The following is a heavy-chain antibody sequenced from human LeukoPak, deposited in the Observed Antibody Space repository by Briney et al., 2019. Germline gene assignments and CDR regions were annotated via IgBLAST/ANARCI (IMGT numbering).Heavy chain of an antibody. CDR3: ARATGSIAAATSHYFDY. V-gene: IGHV4-39*01. Sequence: SETLSLTRTVSGGSISSSSYYWGWIRQPPGKGLEWIGSIYYSGSTYYNPSLKSRVTISVDTSKNQFSLKLSSVTAADTAVYYCARATGSIAAATSHYFDYWGQGTLVTVSS. CDR1: GGSISSSSYY. J-gene: IGHJ4*02. CDR2: IYYSGST. D-gene: IGHD6-13*01.